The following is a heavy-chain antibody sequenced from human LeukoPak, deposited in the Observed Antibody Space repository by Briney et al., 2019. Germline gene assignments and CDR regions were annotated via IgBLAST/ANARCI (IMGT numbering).Heavy chain of an antibody. Sequence: SETLSLTCTVSGGSISNDYWNWIRQPPGKGLEWIGFVYYSGSTNYNPSLESRVTISVDTSKTQFSLKLRSVTAADTAVYYCARRRRLAAVGTDAFDIWGQGTVVTVSS. V-gene: IGHV4-59*08. J-gene: IGHJ3*02. CDR2: VYYSGST. CDR3: ARRRRLAAVGTDAFDI. CDR1: GGSISNDY. D-gene: IGHD6-13*01.